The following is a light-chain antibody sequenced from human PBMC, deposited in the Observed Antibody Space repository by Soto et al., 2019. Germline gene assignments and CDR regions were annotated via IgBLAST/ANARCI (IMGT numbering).Light chain of an antibody. CDR2: GAS. CDR1: QSVRSN. Sequence: EVVMTQSPSALSASPGERATLSCRASQSVRSNLAWYQQKPGQAPRLLIYGASTRATGIPARFSGSGSGTEFTLSIGSLQSEDFAVYYCEQYNDLPPTFGQGTKVDIK. CDR3: EQYNDLPPT. V-gene: IGKV3-15*01. J-gene: IGKJ1*01.